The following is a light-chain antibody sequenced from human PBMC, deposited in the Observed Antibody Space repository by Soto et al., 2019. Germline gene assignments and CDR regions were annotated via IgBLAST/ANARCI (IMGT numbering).Light chain of an antibody. Sequence: DIVMTQSPDSLAESLGERATINCKSSQSVLYSSNNKNYLAWFQQRPGQPPKLLIYWASTRESGVPDRFSGSGSGTDFTLTISSLRAEDVAVYFCQQYYTTPFSFGGGTKVDIK. J-gene: IGKJ4*01. CDR1: QSVLYSSNNKNY. CDR3: QQYYTTPFS. CDR2: WAS. V-gene: IGKV4-1*01.